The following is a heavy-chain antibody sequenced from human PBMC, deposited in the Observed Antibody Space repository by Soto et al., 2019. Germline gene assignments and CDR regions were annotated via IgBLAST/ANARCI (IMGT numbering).Heavy chain of an antibody. D-gene: IGHD6-19*01. Sequence: QIHLVQSGADVKKPGASVTISCQTSGYSFTEFGLHWVRQAPGHRLEWLGWVNTGNGDTRYPQNLKGRITITRDTAATTASMQLNSLRSEDTAVYYCAWEYSHPLAGRYFDPWGQGPLITVSS. CDR3: AWEYSHPLAGRYFDP. CDR1: GYSFTEFG. CDR2: VNTGNGDT. V-gene: IGHV1-3*04. J-gene: IGHJ5*02.